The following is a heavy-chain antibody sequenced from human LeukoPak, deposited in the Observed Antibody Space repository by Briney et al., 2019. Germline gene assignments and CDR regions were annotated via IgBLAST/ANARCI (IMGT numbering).Heavy chain of an antibody. D-gene: IGHD3-10*01. J-gene: IGHJ3*01. CDR1: GFTVSTNY. CDR2: IQSGGTT. V-gene: IGHV3-53*01. CDR3: ARDRGYSTVM. Sequence: GGSLRLSCAASGFTVSTNYMSWVRQAPGEGLEWVSVIQSGGTTYYADSVKGRFTISRDNSKNTLYLQMNSLRVEDTAVYYCARDRGYSTVMWGQGTMVTVSS.